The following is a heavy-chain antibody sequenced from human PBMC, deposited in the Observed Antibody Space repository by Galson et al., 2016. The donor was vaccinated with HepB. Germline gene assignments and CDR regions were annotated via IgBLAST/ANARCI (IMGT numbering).Heavy chain of an antibody. V-gene: IGHV1-18*04. Sequence: SVKVSCKASGYTFFRHTINWVRQAPGQGLEWLGWVSAYNGNTDYAQTVRDRVALTTDTSTTTAYMELRDLQSDDTAIYYCARGGDKASPHLDFWGQGTLVTVSS. J-gene: IGHJ4*02. D-gene: IGHD3-10*01. CDR2: VSAYNGNT. CDR1: GYTFFRHT. CDR3: ARGGDKASPHLDF.